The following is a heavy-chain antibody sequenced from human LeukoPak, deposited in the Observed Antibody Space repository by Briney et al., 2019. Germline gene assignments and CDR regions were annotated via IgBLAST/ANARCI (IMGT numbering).Heavy chain of an antibody. Sequence: GGSLRLSCADSGFTVSSNYMSWVRQAPGKGLEWVSVIYSGGSTYYADSVKGRFTISRDNSKNTLYLQMNSLRAEDTAVYYCARGARYFDWFDAFDIWGQGTMVTVSS. CDR2: IYSGGST. CDR3: ARGARYFDWFDAFDI. CDR1: GFTVSSNY. V-gene: IGHV3-53*01. D-gene: IGHD3-9*01. J-gene: IGHJ3*02.